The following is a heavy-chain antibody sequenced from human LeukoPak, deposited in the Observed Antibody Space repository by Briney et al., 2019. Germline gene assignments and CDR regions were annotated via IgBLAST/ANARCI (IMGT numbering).Heavy chain of an antibody. V-gene: IGHV3-53*01. CDR3: ARDYAYAFDI. Sequence: GGSLRLSCAASGFTVSSNYMSWVRQAPGKGLEWVSVIYSGGSTYYADSVKGRFTISRDNAKNSLFLQMNSLRDEDTAVYYCARDYAYAFDIWGQGTMVTVSS. D-gene: IGHD4-17*01. J-gene: IGHJ3*02. CDR2: IYSGGST. CDR1: GFTVSSNY.